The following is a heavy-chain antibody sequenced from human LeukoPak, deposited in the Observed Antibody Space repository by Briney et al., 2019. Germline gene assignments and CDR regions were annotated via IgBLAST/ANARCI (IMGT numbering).Heavy chain of an antibody. J-gene: IGHJ6*02. Sequence: GGSLRLSCAASGFTFSDYYMSWIRQAPGKGLEWVSYISSSSSYTNYADSVKGRFTISRDNAKNSLYLQMNSLRAEDTAVYYCATAPQYSNYGPYHPGIDGWGQGTTVTGSS. CDR1: GFTFSDYY. CDR3: ATAPQYSNYGPYHPGIDG. D-gene: IGHD4-11*01. CDR2: ISSSSSYT. V-gene: IGHV3-11*06.